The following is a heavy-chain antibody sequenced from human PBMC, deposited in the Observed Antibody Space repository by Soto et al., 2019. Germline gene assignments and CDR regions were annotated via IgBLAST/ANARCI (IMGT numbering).Heavy chain of an antibody. CDR1: GFTFSSYA. J-gene: IGHJ6*02. CDR3: AKVGIAAAGTPYYYGMDV. V-gene: IGHV3-23*01. D-gene: IGHD6-13*01. CDR2: ISGSGGST. Sequence: LRLSCAASGFTFSSYAMSWVRQAPGKGLEWVSAISGSGGSTYYADSVKGRFTISRDNSKNTLYLQMNSLRAEDTAVYYCAKVGIAAAGTPYYYGMDVWGQGTTVTVSS.